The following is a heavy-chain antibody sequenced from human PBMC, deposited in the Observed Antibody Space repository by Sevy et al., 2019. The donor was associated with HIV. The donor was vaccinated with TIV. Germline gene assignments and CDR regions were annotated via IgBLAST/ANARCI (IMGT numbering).Heavy chain of an antibody. CDR2: ISGSGGST. V-gene: IGHV3-23*01. CDR1: GFTFSSYA. J-gene: IGHJ4*02. CDR3: AKGIHGSYLQKRYFDY. Sequence: GGSLRLSCAASGFTFSSYAMSWVRQAPGKGLEWVSAISGSGGSTYYADSVKGRFTISRDNSKNRLYLQMNSLRAEDTAVYYCAKGIHGSYLQKRYFDYWGQGTLVTVSS. D-gene: IGHD1-26*01.